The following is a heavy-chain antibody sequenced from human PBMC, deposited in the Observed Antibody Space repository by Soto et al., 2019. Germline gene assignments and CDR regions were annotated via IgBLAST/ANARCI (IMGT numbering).Heavy chain of an antibody. J-gene: IGHJ3*02. CDR1: GFTFSSYA. V-gene: IGHV3-23*01. CDR2: ISGSGGST. Sequence: EVQLLESGGGLVQPGGSLRLSCAASGFTFSSYAMSWVRQAPGKGLEWVSAISGSGGSTYYADSVKGRFTISRDNSKNTLYLQMNSLRAEDTAVYYCTKASDHPDAFDIWGQGTMVTVSS. CDR3: TKASDHPDAFDI.